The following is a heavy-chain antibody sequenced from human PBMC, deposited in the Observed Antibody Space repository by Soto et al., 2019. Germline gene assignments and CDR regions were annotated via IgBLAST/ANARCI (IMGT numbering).Heavy chain of an antibody. CDR3: ARGGDYAGGYWFDP. Sequence: QVQLQESGPGLVKPSETLSLTCTVSGGSISSYYWSWIRQPPGKGLEWIGYIYYSGSTNYNPSLKSRVTISVDTSKNQFSLKLSSVTAADTAVYYCARGGDYAGGYWFDPWGQGTLVTVSS. V-gene: IGHV4-59*01. J-gene: IGHJ5*02. D-gene: IGHD4-17*01. CDR1: GGSISSYY. CDR2: IYYSGST.